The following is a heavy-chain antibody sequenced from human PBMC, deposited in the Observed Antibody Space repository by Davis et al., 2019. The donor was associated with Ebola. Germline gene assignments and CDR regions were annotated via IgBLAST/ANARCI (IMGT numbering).Heavy chain of an antibody. CDR1: GFTFSSYG. Sequence: GESLKISCAASGFTFSSYGMHWVRQAPGKGLEWVAFIRYDGSNKYYADSVKGRFTISRDNSKNTLYLQMNSLRAEDTAVYYCARITMASVRFDPWGQGTLVTVSS. V-gene: IGHV3-30*02. J-gene: IGHJ5*02. CDR3: ARITMASVRFDP. CDR2: IRYDGSNK. D-gene: IGHD3-10*01.